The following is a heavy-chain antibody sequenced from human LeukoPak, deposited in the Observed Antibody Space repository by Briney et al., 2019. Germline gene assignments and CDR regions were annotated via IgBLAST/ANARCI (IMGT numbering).Heavy chain of an antibody. D-gene: IGHD5-24*01. J-gene: IGHJ4*02. Sequence: ASVKVSCKASGGTFSSYAISWVRQAPGQGLEWMGGIILIFGTANYAQKFQGRVTITTDESTSTAYMELSSLRSEDTAVYYCATGGVRDGYNPDYWGQGTLVTVSS. V-gene: IGHV1-69*05. CDR3: ATGGVRDGYNPDY. CDR1: GGTFSSYA. CDR2: IILIFGTA.